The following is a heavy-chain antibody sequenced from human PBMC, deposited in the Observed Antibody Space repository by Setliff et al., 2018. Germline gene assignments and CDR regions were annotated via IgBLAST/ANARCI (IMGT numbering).Heavy chain of an antibody. CDR3: ARDSPLRLGVIPS. V-gene: IGHV3-48*03. Sequence: LSLSCAGSGFAFSGDDMHWVRQAPGKGLEWVSYINNRGDTIYYADSVRGRFTISRDNAKNSVYLQMNSLRAEDTAIYFCARDSPLRLGVIPSWGPGTLVTVSS. D-gene: IGHD2-21*01. J-gene: IGHJ4*02. CDR1: GFAFSGDD. CDR2: INNRGDTI.